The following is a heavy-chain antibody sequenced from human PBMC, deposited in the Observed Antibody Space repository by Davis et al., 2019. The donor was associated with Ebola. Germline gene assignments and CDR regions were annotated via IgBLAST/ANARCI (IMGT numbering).Heavy chain of an antibody. CDR3: ERVNGYSYGYYYYMDV. J-gene: IGHJ6*03. CDR1: GGSISSYY. V-gene: IGHV4-4*07. Sequence: PSETLSLTCTVSGGSISSYYWSWTRQPAGKGLEWIGRIYTSGSTNYNPSLKSRVTISVDTSKNQFSLKLSSVTAADTAVYYCERVNGYSYGYYYYMDVWGKGTTVTVSS. CDR2: IYTSGST. D-gene: IGHD5-18*01.